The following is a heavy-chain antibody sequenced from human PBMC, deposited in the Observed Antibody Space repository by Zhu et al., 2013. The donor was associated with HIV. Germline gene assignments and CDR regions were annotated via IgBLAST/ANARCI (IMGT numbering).Heavy chain of an antibody. J-gene: IGHJ5*02. CDR1: GYTFTSYG. Sequence: QVQLVQSGAEVKKPGASVKVSCKASGYTFTSYGISWVRQAPGQGLEWMGWISAYNGNTNYAQKLQGRVTMTTDTSTSTAYMELSSLRSEDTAVYYCARLPSVFGRVYGDYEDWFDPGAREPWSPPPQ. CDR2: ISAYNGNT. V-gene: IGHV1-18*01. CDR3: ARLPSVFGRVYGDYEDWFDP. D-gene: IGHD4-17*01.